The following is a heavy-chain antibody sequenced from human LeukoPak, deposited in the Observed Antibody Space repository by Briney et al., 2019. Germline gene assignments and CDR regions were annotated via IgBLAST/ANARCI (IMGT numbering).Heavy chain of an antibody. CDR1: RFTFSSYS. Sequence: GGSLRLSCAASRFTFSSYSMNWVRQAPGKGLEWVSSISSSSSYIFCADSVKGRFTISRDNAKNSLYLQMNSLRAEDTAVYYCARDYSPVNYWGPGTLVTVSS. J-gene: IGHJ4*02. D-gene: IGHD5-18*01. V-gene: IGHV3-21*01. CDR3: ARDYSPVNY. CDR2: ISSSSSYI.